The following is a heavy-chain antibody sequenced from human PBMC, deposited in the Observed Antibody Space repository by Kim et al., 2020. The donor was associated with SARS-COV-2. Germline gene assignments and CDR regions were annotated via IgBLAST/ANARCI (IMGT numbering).Heavy chain of an antibody. J-gene: IGHJ4*02. CDR2: IYSGGNT. CDR3: ATGPSGYSYGSFDY. V-gene: IGHV3-53*01. D-gene: IGHD5-18*01. CDR1: GFIVSSNY. Sequence: GGSLRLSCAASGFIVSSNYMSWVRQAPGKGLEWVSVIYSGGNTYYADSVKGRFTTSRDNTKNTLYLQKNSLRAEDTAMYYCATGPSGYSYGSFDYWGQGTLVNVSS.